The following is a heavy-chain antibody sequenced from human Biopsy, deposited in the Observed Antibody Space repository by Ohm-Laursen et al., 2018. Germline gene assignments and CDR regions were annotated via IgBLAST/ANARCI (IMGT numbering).Heavy chain of an antibody. CDR1: GGSINSYY. V-gene: IGHV4-59*12. J-gene: IGHJ2*01. CDR3: ASAGYNPDWNFDL. Sequence: SETLSLTCPVSGGSINSYYWSWIRQPPGKALEWIGYIYFTGRTSYNPSLKSRATMSVNTSKKQFSLRLSSVTAADTAVYYCASAGYNPDWNFDLWGRGTRVTVSS. CDR2: IYFTGRT. D-gene: IGHD5-24*01.